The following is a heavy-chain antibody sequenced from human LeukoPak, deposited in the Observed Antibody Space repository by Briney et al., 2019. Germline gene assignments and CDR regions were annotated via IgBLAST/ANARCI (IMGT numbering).Heavy chain of an antibody. Sequence: GGSLRLSCAASGFTFSSFSMNWVRQAPGKGLEWVSYISSSGGTIYYADSVKGRFTISRDNAKNSLSLRVNSLRADDTAVYHCARDGYCSGGSCYYYFDYWGQGTLVTVSS. CDR3: ARDGYCSGGSCYYYFDY. D-gene: IGHD2-15*01. CDR2: ISSSGGTI. V-gene: IGHV3-48*01. CDR1: GFTFSSFS. J-gene: IGHJ4*02.